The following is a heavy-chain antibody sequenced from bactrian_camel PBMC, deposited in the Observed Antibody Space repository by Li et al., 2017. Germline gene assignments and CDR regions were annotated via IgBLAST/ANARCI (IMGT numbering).Heavy chain of an antibody. D-gene: IGHD6*01. J-gene: IGHJ6*01. CDR1: GLAYSRTC. CDR3: ATPISSYDGTCERKRSFGN. CDR2: VHRDGTT. V-gene: IGHV3S53*01. Sequence: HVQLVESGGGSVQAGGSLTLACAATVSGLAYSRTCVAWFRQAPGQEREAVAIVHRDGTTKYADSVKGRLTISKDNAKNTLYLQMDSLKPEDTAVYYCATPISSYDGTCERKRSFGNWGQGTQVTVS.